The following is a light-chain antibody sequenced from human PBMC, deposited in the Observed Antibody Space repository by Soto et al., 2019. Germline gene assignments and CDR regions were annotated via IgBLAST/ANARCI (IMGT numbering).Light chain of an antibody. J-gene: IGLJ2*01. CDR3: SSYAGSNNVV. CDR1: SSDVGGYNY. V-gene: IGLV2-8*01. Sequence: QSALTQPPSASGSPGQSVTISCTGTSSDVGGYNYVSWYQQHPGKAPKFMIYEVSKRSSGVPDRFSGSKSGNTASLTVSGLQADDEADYYCSSYAGSNNVVFGGGTKLTVL. CDR2: EVS.